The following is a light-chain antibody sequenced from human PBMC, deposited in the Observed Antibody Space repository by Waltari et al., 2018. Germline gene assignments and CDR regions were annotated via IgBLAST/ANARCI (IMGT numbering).Light chain of an antibody. J-gene: IGLJ2*01. CDR1: SSDVGGYNY. CDR3: SSYAGTDVV. CDR2: EVS. V-gene: IGLV2-8*01. Sequence: QSALTQPPSASASPGPSVTITCPGTSSDVGGYNYVPWYQQHPGKAPKLMIYEVSRRPSGVPDRFSGSKSGNAASRSVSRLQAEDEADYYCSSYAGTDVVFGGGTKLTVL.